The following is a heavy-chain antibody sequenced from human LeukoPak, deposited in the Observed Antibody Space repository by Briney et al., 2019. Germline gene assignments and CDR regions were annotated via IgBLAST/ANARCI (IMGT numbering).Heavy chain of an antibody. Sequence: ASVKVSCKASGYTFTSYYMHWVRQAPGQGLEWMGIINPSGGSTSYAQKFQGRVTMTRDTSTSTVYMEPSSLRSEDTAVYYCAKAHYGDYGGETIDYWGQGTLVTVSS. V-gene: IGHV1-46*01. J-gene: IGHJ4*02. D-gene: IGHD4-17*01. CDR2: INPSGGST. CDR3: AKAHYGDYGGETIDY. CDR1: GYTFTSYY.